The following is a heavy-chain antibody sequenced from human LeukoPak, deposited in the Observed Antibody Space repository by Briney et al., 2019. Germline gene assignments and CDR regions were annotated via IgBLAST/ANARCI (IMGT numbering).Heavy chain of an antibody. CDR2: ITPLFGTA. J-gene: IGHJ4*02. Sequence: ASVKVSCKASGGTFSKYTISWVRQRPGQGLEWMGGITPLFGTANYAQKFQGRVTITADESASTAYMELSSLRCEDTAVYYCATVKWLVRGPNDYWGQGTLVTVSS. D-gene: IGHD6-19*01. CDR1: GGTFSKYT. V-gene: IGHV1-69*13. CDR3: ATVKWLVRGPNDY.